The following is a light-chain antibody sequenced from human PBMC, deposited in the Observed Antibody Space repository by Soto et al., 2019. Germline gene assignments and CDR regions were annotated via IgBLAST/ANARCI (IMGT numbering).Light chain of an antibody. CDR2: GAA. CDR1: QSVSSSH. V-gene: IGKV3-20*01. J-gene: IGKJ1*01. Sequence: EIVLTQSPGTLSLSPGERATLSCRASQSVSSSHLAWYQQKPGQAPRLLIYGAATRATGIPDRFSGSESWTDFTLTNSRLEPEDFAVYYGQEYGSSPPWTFGQGPEVEIK. CDR3: QEYGSSPPWT.